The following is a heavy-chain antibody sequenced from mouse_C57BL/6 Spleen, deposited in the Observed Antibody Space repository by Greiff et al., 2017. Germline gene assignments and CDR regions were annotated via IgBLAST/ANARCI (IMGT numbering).Heavy chain of an antibody. CDR2: ISSGSSTI. Sequence: EVMLVESGGGLVKPGGSLKLSCAASGFTFSDYGMHWVRQAPEKGLEWVAYISSGSSTIYYADTVKGRFPISRDNAKNTLFLQMTSLRSEDTAMYYCASYYSYYYAMDYWGQGTSVTVSS. V-gene: IGHV5-17*01. D-gene: IGHD1-1*01. CDR1: GFTFSDYG. J-gene: IGHJ4*01. CDR3: ASYYSYYYAMDY.